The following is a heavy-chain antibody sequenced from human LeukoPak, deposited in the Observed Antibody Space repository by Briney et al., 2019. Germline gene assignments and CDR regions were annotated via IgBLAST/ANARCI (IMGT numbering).Heavy chain of an antibody. Sequence: GGSLRLSCVASGFIFRDYAFHWVRQTPGKGLEWVAVISYDGSNKYYADSVKGRFTISRDNSKNTLYLQMNSLRAEDTAVYYCARAFITAEDYWGQGTLVTVSS. CDR2: ISYDGSNK. J-gene: IGHJ4*02. CDR3: ARAFITAEDY. V-gene: IGHV3-30-3*01. CDR1: GFIFRDYA. D-gene: IGHD3-22*01.